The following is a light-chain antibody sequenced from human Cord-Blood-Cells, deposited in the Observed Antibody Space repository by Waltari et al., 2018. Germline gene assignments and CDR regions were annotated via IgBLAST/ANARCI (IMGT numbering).Light chain of an antibody. V-gene: IGLV2-14*01. J-gene: IGLJ1*01. Sequence: QSALTQPASVSGSPGQSITISCTGTSSDVGGYNYVSWYQQHPGKAPKLMIYEVSNRPSGVSNRFPGSKSGNTASLTIYGLQAEDEADYYCSSYTSSSTLYVFGTGTKVTVL. CDR2: EVS. CDR1: SSDVGGYNY. CDR3: SSYTSSSTLYV.